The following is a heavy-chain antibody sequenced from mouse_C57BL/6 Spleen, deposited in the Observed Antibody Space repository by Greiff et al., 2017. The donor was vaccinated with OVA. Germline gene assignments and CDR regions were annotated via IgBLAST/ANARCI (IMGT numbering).Heavy chain of an antibody. J-gene: IGHJ4*01. V-gene: IGHV3-6*01. CDR2: ISYDGSN. Sequence: EVQLVESGPGLVKPSQSLSLTCSVTGYSITSGYYWNWIRQFPGNKLEWMGYISYDGSNNYNPSLKNRISITRDTSKNQFFLKLNSVTTEDTATYYCAREDSNVDYWGQGTSVTVSS. D-gene: IGHD2-5*01. CDR1: GYSITSGYY. CDR3: AREDSNVDY.